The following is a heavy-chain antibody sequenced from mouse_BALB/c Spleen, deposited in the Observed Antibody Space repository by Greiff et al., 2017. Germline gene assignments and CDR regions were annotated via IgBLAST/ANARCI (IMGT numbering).Heavy chain of an antibody. CDR3: ARDSPIYSITEGFAY. Sequence: EVQLVESGPGLVKPSQSLSLTCSVTGYSITSGYYWNWIRQFPGNKLEWMGYISYDGSNNYNPSLKNRISITRDTSKNQFFLKLNSVTTEDTATYYCARDSPIYSITEGFAYWGQGTLVTVSA. J-gene: IGHJ3*01. CDR1: GYSITSGYY. D-gene: IGHD2-1*01. V-gene: IGHV3-6*02. CDR2: ISYDGSN.